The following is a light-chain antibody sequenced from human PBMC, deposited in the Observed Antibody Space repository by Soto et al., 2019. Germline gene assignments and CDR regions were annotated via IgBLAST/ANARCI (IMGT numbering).Light chain of an antibody. CDR3: CSYVGGSIYV. V-gene: IGLV2-23*01. J-gene: IGLJ1*01. Sequence: QPALTQPASVSGSAGQSITISCTGTTRFVGSYNCVSWYQQHQGKAPQGLIYEGTKRPSGVSNRFSGSTSGGTASLTISGLQTEDEADYYCCSYVGGSIYVFGTGSKVTVL. CDR1: TRFVGSYNC. CDR2: EGT.